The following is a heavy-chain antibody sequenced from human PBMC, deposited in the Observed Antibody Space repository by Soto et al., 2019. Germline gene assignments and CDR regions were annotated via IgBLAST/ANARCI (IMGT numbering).Heavy chain of an antibody. Sequence: ASVKVSCKASGGTFSSYAISWVRQAPGQGLEWMGGIIPIFGTANYAQKFQGRVTITADESTSTAYMELSSLRSEDTAVYYCARAGTDCSSTSCYAGIFLVYYYYYGMDVWGQGTTVTVSS. J-gene: IGHJ6*02. CDR1: GGTFSSYA. D-gene: IGHD2-2*01. V-gene: IGHV1-69*13. CDR3: ARAGTDCSSTSCYAGIFLVYYYYYGMDV. CDR2: IIPIFGTA.